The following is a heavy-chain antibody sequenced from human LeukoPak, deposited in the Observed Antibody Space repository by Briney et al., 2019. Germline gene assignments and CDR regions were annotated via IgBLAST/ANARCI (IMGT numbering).Heavy chain of an antibody. D-gene: IGHD4-17*01. CDR1: GGSISSYY. Sequence: SETLSLTCTVSGGSISSYYWSWIRQPAGKGLEWIGRIYTSGSTNYNPSLKSRVTMSVDTSKNQFSLNLSSVTAADTAVYYCARGPDYGNWFDPWGQGTLVTVSS. V-gene: IGHV4-4*07. J-gene: IGHJ5*02. CDR2: IYTSGST. CDR3: ARGPDYGNWFDP.